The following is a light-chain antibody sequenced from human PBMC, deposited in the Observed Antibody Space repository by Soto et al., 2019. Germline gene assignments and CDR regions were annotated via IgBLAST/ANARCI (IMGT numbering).Light chain of an antibody. J-gene: IGKJ5*01. V-gene: IGKV1-9*01. CDR3: QQLNSYPIT. CDR2: AAS. Sequence: DIQLTQSPSFLSASVGDRVTITCRASQGISSYLAWYQQKPGKAPKLLIYAASTLQSGVPSRFSGSGSGTEFTLTISSLQPEYFATYYRQQLNSYPITFGQGTRLEIK. CDR1: QGISSY.